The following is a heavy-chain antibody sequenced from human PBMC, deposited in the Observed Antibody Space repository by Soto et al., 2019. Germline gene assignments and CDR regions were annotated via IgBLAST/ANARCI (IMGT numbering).Heavy chain of an antibody. J-gene: IGHJ4*02. Sequence: EVQLLESGGGLAQPGGSLRLSCAASGFTFSSYAMSWVRQAPGKGLEWVSAISGSGVSTYYADSVKGRFTISRDNSKNTLDLQTNSLRDEDMAVYYCAKSPGMYYYDSSGYYHYDYWGQGTLVTVSS. CDR1: GFTFSSYA. CDR3: AKSPGMYYYDSSGYYHYDY. CDR2: ISGSGVST. D-gene: IGHD3-22*01. V-gene: IGHV3-23*01.